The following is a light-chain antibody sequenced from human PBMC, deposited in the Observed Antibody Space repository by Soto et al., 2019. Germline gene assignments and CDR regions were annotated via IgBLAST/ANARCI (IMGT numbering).Light chain of an antibody. V-gene: IGKV3-20*01. J-gene: IGKJ5*01. CDR3: QQYNSYSYT. CDR1: QSVSSSY. Sequence: EIVLTQSPGTVSLSPGERATLSCRASQSVSSSYLAWYQQKPGQAPRLLIYDASSRATGIPDRFSGSGSGTEFTLTISSLQPDDFATYYCQQYNSYSYTFGQGTRLEIK. CDR2: DAS.